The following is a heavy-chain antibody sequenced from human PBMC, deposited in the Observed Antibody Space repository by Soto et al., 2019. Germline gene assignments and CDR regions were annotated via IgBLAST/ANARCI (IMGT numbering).Heavy chain of an antibody. CDR3: ATSYGSGSAHFDN. J-gene: IGHJ4*02. Sequence: QVQLVQSGAEVKMPGSSVTVSCTASGDTFSRYTINWVRQAPGQGPEWVGRVIPILGMSDYAHKFQGRVSITADKSTSTGYMLVSRLRSDDTAVYYCATSYGSGSAHFDNWGQGTLVTVSS. D-gene: IGHD3-10*01. CDR1: GDTFSRYT. CDR2: VIPILGMS. V-gene: IGHV1-69*02.